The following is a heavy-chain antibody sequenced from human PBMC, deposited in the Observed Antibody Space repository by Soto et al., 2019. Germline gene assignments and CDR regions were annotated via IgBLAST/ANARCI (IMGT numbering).Heavy chain of an antibody. V-gene: IGHV4-39*07. Sequence: PSDTLSLTCSGSGSTISSSSYYWGWLRQPPGKWLEWIGIIYHGGSTYYTPSLNSRVTLSIDMTNNQVSLILNSVTAADTAVYYCARVGPWVPYYYDSSPYTFENWFDPWGQGTLVTVSS. D-gene: IGHD3-22*01. CDR2: IYHGGST. J-gene: IGHJ5*02. CDR1: GSTISSSSYY. CDR3: ARVGPWVPYYYDSSPYTFENWFDP.